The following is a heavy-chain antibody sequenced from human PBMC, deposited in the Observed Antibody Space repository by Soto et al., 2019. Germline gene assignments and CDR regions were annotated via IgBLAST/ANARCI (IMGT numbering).Heavy chain of an antibody. CDR2: IDGVGAGT. CDR1: GFTFTNYW. CDR3: AKVFSPEGGNYFEY. V-gene: IGHV3-74*01. Sequence: PGGSLRLSCAASGFTFTNYWMHWVRQVPGKGLVWVSRIDGVGAGTSYSDSVKGRFTISRDNDKNTVFLEMNRLRADDTAVYYCAKVFSPEGGNYFEYWGQGTLVTVSS. J-gene: IGHJ4*02.